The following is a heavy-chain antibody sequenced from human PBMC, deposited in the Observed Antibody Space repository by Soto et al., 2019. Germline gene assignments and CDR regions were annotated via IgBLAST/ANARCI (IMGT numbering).Heavy chain of an antibody. D-gene: IGHD1-26*01. CDR1: GFTFSSYA. CDR2: ISGSGGST. CDR3: AGRGSGSYYDY. J-gene: IGHJ4*02. Sequence: EVPLLESGGGLVQPGGSLRLSCAASGFTFSSYAMRWVRQAPVKGLEWVSAISGSGGSTYYADSVKGRFTISRDNSKTTLYLQMNSLRAEDTAVYYCAGRGSGSYYDYWGQGTLVTVSS. V-gene: IGHV3-23*01.